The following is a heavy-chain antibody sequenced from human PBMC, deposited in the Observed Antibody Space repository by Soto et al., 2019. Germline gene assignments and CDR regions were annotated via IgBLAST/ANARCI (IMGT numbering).Heavy chain of an antibody. V-gene: IGHV4-59*01. Sequence: RSLTCTVSGGSISSYYWSWIRQPPGKGLDWIGYIYYSGSTNYNPSLKSRVTISVGTSKNQFSLKLSSVTAADTAVYYCARGAPETFFDYWGPRTLVAVSS. CDR2: IYYSGST. CDR1: GGSISSYY. CDR3: ARGAPETFFDY. J-gene: IGHJ4*02.